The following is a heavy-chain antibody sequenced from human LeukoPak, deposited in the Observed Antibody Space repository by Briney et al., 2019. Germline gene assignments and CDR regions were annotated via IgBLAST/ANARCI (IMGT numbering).Heavy chain of an antibody. CDR3: ARDMHGGIFDY. D-gene: IGHD3-16*01. CDR1: GFTFSSYW. Sequence: GGSLRLSCAASGFTFSSYWMNWARQAPGKGLEWVAVIWYDGSNKYYADSVKGRFTISRDNSKNTLYLQMNSLRAEDTAVYYCARDMHGGIFDYWGQGTLVTVSS. V-gene: IGHV3-33*08. J-gene: IGHJ4*02. CDR2: IWYDGSNK.